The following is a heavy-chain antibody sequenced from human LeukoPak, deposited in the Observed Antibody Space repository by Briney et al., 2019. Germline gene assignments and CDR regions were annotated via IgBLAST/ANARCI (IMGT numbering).Heavy chain of an antibody. CDR3: ARVGGVVSDY. D-gene: IGHD3-3*01. V-gene: IGHV4-59*01. Sequence: SETLSLTCTVSGGSISSYYWSWIRKPPGKGLEWIGYIYYSGTTNYNPSLKSRVTISVDTSKNQFSLKLSSVTAADTAVYYCARVGGVVSDYWGQGTLVTVSS. J-gene: IGHJ4*02. CDR1: GGSISSYY. CDR2: IYYSGTT.